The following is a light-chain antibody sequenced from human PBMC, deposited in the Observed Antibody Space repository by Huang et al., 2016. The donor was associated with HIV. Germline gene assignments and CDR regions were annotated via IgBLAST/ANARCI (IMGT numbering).Light chain of an antibody. CDR1: QSVFYSDNKHNY. V-gene: IGKV4-1*01. CDR3: QQYYKTPLT. Sequence: DIVMTQSPDSLAVSLGERDTITCKSSQSVFYSDNKHNYVAWYHQKPGQPPRLLIYWESARESGVPDRFNGSGSGTDFTFTISNLQAEDVAVYYCQQYYKTPLTFGGGTKVEIK. CDR2: WES. J-gene: IGKJ4*01.